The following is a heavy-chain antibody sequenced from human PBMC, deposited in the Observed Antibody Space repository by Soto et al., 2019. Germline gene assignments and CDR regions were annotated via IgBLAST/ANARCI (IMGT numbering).Heavy chain of an antibody. CDR1: GFTLSSYA. CDR2: MTSGGST. V-gene: IGHV3-23*01. D-gene: IGHD6-13*01. CDR3: AEAPPGSSWCGYFDC. J-gene: IGHJ4*02. Sequence: EVQVLESGGGLVQPGGSLRLSCAASGFTLSSYAMNWVRQAPGKGLEWVSSMTSGGSTYYADALKGRFTISRDTSKNTLDLQMTCLIAEDTAVYYGAEAPPGSSWCGYFDCWGQGTLVTVSS.